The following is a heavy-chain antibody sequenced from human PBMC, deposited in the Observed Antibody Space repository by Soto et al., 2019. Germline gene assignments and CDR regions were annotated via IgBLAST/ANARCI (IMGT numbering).Heavy chain of an antibody. Sequence: EVQLVESGGGLVQPGRSLRLSCAASGFSFDDYVMHWVRQAPGKGLEWVSGIRWNSGRIAYADSVKGRFTVSRDNARNSLYLQMNSLRVEDTALYYCVKDPGMSSVARVFDYWGQGTLVTVSS. CDR3: VKDPGMSSVARVFDY. CDR2: IRWNSGRI. D-gene: IGHD6-6*01. V-gene: IGHV3-9*01. J-gene: IGHJ4*02. CDR1: GFSFDDYV.